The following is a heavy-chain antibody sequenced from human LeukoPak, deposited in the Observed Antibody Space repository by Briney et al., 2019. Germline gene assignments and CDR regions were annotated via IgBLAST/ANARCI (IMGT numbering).Heavy chain of an antibody. CDR2: ISSNGGST. V-gene: IGHV3-64D*06. CDR3: VKDGGGDIVVVPAAMGINYFDY. Sequence: PGGSLRLSCSASGFTFSSYAMHWVRQAPGKGLEYVSAISSNGGSTYYADSVKGRFTISRDNSKNTLYLQMSSLRAEGTAVYYCVKDGGGDIVVVPAAMGINYFDYWGQGTLVTVSS. D-gene: IGHD2-2*01. CDR1: GFTFSSYA. J-gene: IGHJ4*02.